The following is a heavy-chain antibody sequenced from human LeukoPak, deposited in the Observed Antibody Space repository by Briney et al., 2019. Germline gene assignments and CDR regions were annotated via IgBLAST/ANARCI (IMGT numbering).Heavy chain of an antibody. J-gene: IGHJ4*02. Sequence: GGSLRLSCAASGFTFSSYWMSWVRQAPGKGPEWVPNINKDGSEKYYVDSLKGRFTISRDNAENSLYLQMNSLRAEDTAVYYCATYSTGRYKGLEYWGQGTLVTVSS. CDR3: ATYSTGRYKGLEY. D-gene: IGHD6-19*01. V-gene: IGHV3-7*03. CDR2: INKDGSEK. CDR1: GFTFSSYW.